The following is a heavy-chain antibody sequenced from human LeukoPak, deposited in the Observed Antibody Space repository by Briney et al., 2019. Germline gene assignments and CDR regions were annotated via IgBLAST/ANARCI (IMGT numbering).Heavy chain of an antibody. Sequence: PGESLRISCKGSGYSFTSYWISWVRQMPGKGLEWMGIIYPGDSDTRYSPSFQGQVTISADKSISTAYLQWSSLKASDTAMFYCARSLVRGVNDAFDIWGQGTMVTVSS. V-gene: IGHV5-51*01. J-gene: IGHJ3*02. CDR2: IYPGDSDT. D-gene: IGHD3-10*01. CDR3: ARSLVRGVNDAFDI. CDR1: GYSFTSYW.